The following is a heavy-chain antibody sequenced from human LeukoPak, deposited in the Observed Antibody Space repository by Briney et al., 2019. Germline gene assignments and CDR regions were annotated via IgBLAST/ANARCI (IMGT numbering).Heavy chain of an antibody. CDR1: GFTFSSYS. D-gene: IGHD6-13*01. CDR2: ISSSSSTI. Sequence: PGGSLRLSCAASGFTFSSYSMNWVRQAPGKGLEWVSSISSSSSTIYYADSVKGRFTISRDNAKNSLYLQMNSLRAEDTAVYYCARDSSSWPGDNWFDPWGQGTLVTVSS. J-gene: IGHJ5*02. CDR3: ARDSSSWPGDNWFDP. V-gene: IGHV3-48*01.